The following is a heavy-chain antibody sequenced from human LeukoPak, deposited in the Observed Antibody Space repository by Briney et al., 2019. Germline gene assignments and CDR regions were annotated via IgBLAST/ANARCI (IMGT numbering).Heavy chain of an antibody. CDR3: AKDIEHYYGSGKLSPQDY. CDR2: ISYDGSNK. Sequence: GRSLRLSCAASGFTFSSYGMHWVRQAPGKGLEWVAVISYDGSNKYYADSVKGRFTISRDNSKNTLYLQMNSLRAEDTAVYYCAKDIEHYYGSGKLSPQDYWGQGTLVTVSS. V-gene: IGHV3-30*18. J-gene: IGHJ4*02. CDR1: GFTFSSYG. D-gene: IGHD3-10*01.